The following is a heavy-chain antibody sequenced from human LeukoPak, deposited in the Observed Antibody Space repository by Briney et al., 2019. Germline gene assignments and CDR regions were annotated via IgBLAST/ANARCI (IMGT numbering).Heavy chain of an antibody. CDR2: ISYSSGSI. Sequence: GGSLRLSCAASGFTLSNYAMSWVRQAPGQGPEWVAGISYSSGSIYYSDSVKGRFTISRDNSKNTLYLQMNGLRADDTAVYYCTKDVLRLIYGYFDLWGRGTLVSVSS. CDR1: GFTLSNYA. CDR3: TKDVLRLIYGYFDL. D-gene: IGHD3/OR15-3a*01. V-gene: IGHV3-23*01. J-gene: IGHJ2*01.